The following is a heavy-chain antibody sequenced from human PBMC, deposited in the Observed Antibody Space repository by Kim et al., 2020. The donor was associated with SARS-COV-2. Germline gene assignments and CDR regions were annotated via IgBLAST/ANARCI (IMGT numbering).Heavy chain of an antibody. Sequence: SETLSLTCTVSGGSISTRAHFWGWIRQPPGKGLEWIGSIYYTGTTFYNPSLESRLTISVDTSKNQFSLKLTSVTAADTAVYYCARREGYYDYWGQGILLTVSS. CDR1: GGSISTRAHF. J-gene: IGHJ4*02. CDR3: ARREGYYDY. V-gene: IGHV4-39*01. CDR2: IYYTGTT. D-gene: IGHD1-26*01.